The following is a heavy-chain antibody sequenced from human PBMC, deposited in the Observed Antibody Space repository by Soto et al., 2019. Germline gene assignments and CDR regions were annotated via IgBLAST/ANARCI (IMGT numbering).Heavy chain of an antibody. D-gene: IGHD2-2*01. J-gene: IGHJ4*02. Sequence: GGSLRLSCAASGFTFSSYAMSWVRQAPGKGLDLVSAISVSGGSTYYADSVKGRFTISRDNSKNTLYLQMNSLRAEDTAVYYCAKGGRSDIVVIPAASRDYWGQGTLVTVSS. CDR3: AKGGRSDIVVIPAASRDY. CDR2: ISVSGGST. V-gene: IGHV3-23*01. CDR1: GFTFSSYA.